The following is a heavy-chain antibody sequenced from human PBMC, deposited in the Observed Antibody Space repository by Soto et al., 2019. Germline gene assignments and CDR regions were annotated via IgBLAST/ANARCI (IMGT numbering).Heavy chain of an antibody. V-gene: IGHV4-59*01. CDR2: IYNSGST. J-gene: IGHJ6*02. D-gene: IGHD1-20*01. CDR1: GDSIGSYY. CDR3: ARGDGITSRYSYYGMDV. Sequence: SETLSLTCTVSGDSIGSYYCSCVRHSALKGLEWIGYIYNSGSTNYNPSLKSRVTISVDTSKNQFSLNLSSVTAADTAVYYCARGDGITSRYSYYGMDVWGQGTTVTVSS.